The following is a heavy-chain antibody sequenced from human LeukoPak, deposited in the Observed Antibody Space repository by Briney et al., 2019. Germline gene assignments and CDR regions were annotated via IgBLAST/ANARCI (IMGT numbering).Heavy chain of an antibody. Sequence: GGSLRLSCAASGFTFSSYSMNWVRQAPGKGLEWVSSISSSSSYIYYADSVKGRFTISRDNAKNSLYLQMNSLRAEDTAVYYCARDLRAYCGGDCPFDXWGQGTLVTVSS. CDR3: ARDLRAYCGGDCPFDX. J-gene: IGHJ4*02. CDR2: ISSSSSYI. D-gene: IGHD2-21*01. CDR1: GFTFSSYS. V-gene: IGHV3-21*01.